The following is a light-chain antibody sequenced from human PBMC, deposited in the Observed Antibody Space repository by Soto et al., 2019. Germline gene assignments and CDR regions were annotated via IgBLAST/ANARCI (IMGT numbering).Light chain of an antibody. J-gene: IGKJ3*01. CDR3: QQYDNLPPGVT. V-gene: IGKV1-33*01. CDR1: QDISNY. Sequence: DIQMTQSPSSLSASVGDRGTITCQASQDISNYLNWYQQKPGKAPKLLIYDASNLETGVPSRFSGSGSGTDFPFTISSLQPEDIATYYCQQYDNLPPGVTFGPGTKVDFK. CDR2: DAS.